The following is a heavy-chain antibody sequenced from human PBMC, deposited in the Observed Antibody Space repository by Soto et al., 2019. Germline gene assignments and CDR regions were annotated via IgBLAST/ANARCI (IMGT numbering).Heavy chain of an antibody. D-gene: IGHD1-26*01. Sequence: SETLSLTCTVSGGSMKDYYWTWIRQFPGKELEYIGYIYYTGNTNTNPSLQSRVTISLDTSKRQFSLKLRSVAAADTAVYFCARDASSRPATYWGQGTLVTVSS. J-gene: IGHJ4*02. CDR3: ARDASSRPATY. CDR2: IYYTGNT. V-gene: IGHV4-59*01. CDR1: GGSMKDYY.